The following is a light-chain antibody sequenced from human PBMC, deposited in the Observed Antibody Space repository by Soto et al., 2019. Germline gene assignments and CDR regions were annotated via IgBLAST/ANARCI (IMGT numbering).Light chain of an antibody. Sequence: EIVMTQSPDTLSVSPGERATLSCRASQSVFSSLAWYQQKPGLAPRLLIYDASSGATGIPDRFSGTGSGTDFTLTISRLEPEDFAVYYCQQYGSSPWTFGQGTKLEIK. V-gene: IGKV3D-20*01. J-gene: IGKJ2*01. CDR1: QSVFSSL. CDR2: DAS. CDR3: QQYGSSPWT.